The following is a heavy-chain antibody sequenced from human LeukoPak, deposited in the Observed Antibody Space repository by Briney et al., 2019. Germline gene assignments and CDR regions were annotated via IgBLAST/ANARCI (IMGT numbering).Heavy chain of an antibody. V-gene: IGHV3-21*04. CDR1: GFTFSSYS. CDR3: AKDRSPAQTEYFQH. Sequence: PGGSLRLSCAASGFTFSSYSMNWVRQAPGKGLEWVSSISSSSSYIYYADSVKGRFTISRDNAKNSLYLQMNSLRAEDTAVYYCAKDRSPAQTEYFQHWGQGTLVTVSS. J-gene: IGHJ1*01. CDR2: ISSSSSYI. D-gene: IGHD2-15*01.